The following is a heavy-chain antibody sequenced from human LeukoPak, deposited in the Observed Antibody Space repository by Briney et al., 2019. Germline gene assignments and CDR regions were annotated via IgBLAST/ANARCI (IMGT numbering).Heavy chain of an antibody. J-gene: IGHJ5*02. Sequence: PGGSLRLSCAASGFTFSSYSMNWVRQAPGKGLEWVSSISSSSSYIYYADSVKGRFTISRDNAKNSLFLQMNSLRAEDTAVYYCVRQMIRFWFDPWGQGTRVTVSS. CDR3: VRQMIRFWFDP. CDR2: ISSSSSYI. D-gene: IGHD3-16*01. V-gene: IGHV3-21*06. CDR1: GFTFSSYS.